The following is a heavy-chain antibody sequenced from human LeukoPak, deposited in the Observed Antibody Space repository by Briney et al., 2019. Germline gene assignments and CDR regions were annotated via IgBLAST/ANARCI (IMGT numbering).Heavy chain of an antibody. Sequence: GGSLRLSCAASGFTFSSYAMSWVRQAPGKGLEWVSAISDSGGSTYYADSVKGRFTISRDNSKNTLYLQMNSLRAEDTAVYYCAEMYYYDSSGYYFDYWGQGTLVTVSS. CDR1: GFTFSSYA. D-gene: IGHD3-22*01. CDR2: ISDSGGST. CDR3: AEMYYYDSSGYYFDY. V-gene: IGHV3-23*01. J-gene: IGHJ4*02.